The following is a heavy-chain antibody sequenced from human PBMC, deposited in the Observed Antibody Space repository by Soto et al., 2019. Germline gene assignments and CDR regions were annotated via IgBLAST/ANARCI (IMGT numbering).Heavy chain of an antibody. CDR3: ARALRGMVPGVNDFFDY. J-gene: IGHJ4*02. CDR2: IYYRGRT. Sequence: SETLSLTCTVSGGSVSIDTYYWSWIRQHPGKGLEWIGYIYYRGRTYYNPSLKSRVTISVDTSQNQFSLKLTSVTAADTAVYFCARALRGMVPGVNDFFDYWGQGTLVTVSS. V-gene: IGHV4-31*03. D-gene: IGHD3-10*01. CDR1: GGSVSIDTYY.